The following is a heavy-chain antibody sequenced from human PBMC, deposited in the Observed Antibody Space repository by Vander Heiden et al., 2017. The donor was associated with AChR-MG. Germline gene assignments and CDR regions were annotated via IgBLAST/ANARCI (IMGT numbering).Heavy chain of an antibody. V-gene: IGHV4-34*01. Sequence: QVQLQPWGAGLLKPSETLSLTCAVYGRSFSGYYWTWLRQPPGKGLEWIGEINHSGSTNYNPSLKSRVTISVDTSKNQFSLKLSSVTAADTAVYYCARGRRVQNCSGGSCYGYRRNTNMDVWGKGTTVTVSS. J-gene: IGHJ6*03. CDR1: GRSFSGYY. CDR3: ARGRRVQNCSGGSCYGYRRNTNMDV. CDR2: INHSGST. D-gene: IGHD2-15*01.